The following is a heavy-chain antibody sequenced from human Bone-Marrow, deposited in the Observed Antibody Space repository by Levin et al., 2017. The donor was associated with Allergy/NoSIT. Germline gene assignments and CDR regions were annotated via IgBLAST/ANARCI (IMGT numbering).Heavy chain of an antibody. J-gene: IGHJ6*02. D-gene: IGHD4-11*01. V-gene: IGHV3-23*01. CDR1: GFTFNKFA. CDR3: ARRGPTTAWITLDYHYGMDV. Sequence: GGSLRLSCGASGFTFNKFAMSWVRQAPGKGLEWVSGISASGSSTYYADSVKGRFIISRDNSKNILNLQMTGLRDEDTALYFCARRGPTTAWITLDYHYGMDVWGPGTRVSGS. CDR2: ISASGSST.